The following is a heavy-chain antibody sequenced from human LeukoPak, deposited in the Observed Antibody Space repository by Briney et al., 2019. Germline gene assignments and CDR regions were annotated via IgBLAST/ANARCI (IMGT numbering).Heavy chain of an antibody. CDR2: ITSSGGDT. CDR3: ARDLRRGGYNWGCDH. Sequence: GASVKVSYKASGYTFTNYYMHWVRQAPGQGLEWVGMITSSGGDTTYAQKFKGRVTMTRDTSTRTVYMEVSSLTSEDTAVYYCARDLRRGGYNWGCDHWGQGTLVTVSS. CDR1: GYTFTNYY. J-gene: IGHJ4*02. D-gene: IGHD5-24*01. V-gene: IGHV1-46*01.